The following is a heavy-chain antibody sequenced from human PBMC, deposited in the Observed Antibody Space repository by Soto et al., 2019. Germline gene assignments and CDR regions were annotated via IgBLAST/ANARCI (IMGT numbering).Heavy chain of an antibody. Sequence: QVQLQESGPGLVKPSGTLSLTCAVSSGSISSSNWWSWVRQPPGKGRGWIGGIYHSGSTTYNPSLKSRVTISVDKSKNQFSLKLSSVTAADTAVYYCARAESYYGSGSYYPYYMDVWGKGTTVTVSS. CDR3: ARAESYYGSGSYYPYYMDV. J-gene: IGHJ6*03. V-gene: IGHV4-4*02. CDR2: IYHSGST. CDR1: SGSISSSNW. D-gene: IGHD3-10*01.